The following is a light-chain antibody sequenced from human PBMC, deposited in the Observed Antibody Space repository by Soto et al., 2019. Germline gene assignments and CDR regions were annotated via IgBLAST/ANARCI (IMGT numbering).Light chain of an antibody. V-gene: IGKV3-15*01. CDR3: QQYNNWPRT. J-gene: IGKJ1*01. CDR1: QSVSSN. CDR2: GAS. Sequence: EIVMTQSPATLSVSPGERANLSCRASQSVSSNLAWYQRKPGQAPRLLIYGASARATGIPVRFSGSGSGTEFTLTISSLQSEDFAVYYCQQYNNWPRTFGQGTKVDIK.